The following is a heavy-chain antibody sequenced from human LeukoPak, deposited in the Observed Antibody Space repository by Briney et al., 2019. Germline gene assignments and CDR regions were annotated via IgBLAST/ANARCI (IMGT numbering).Heavy chain of an antibody. D-gene: IGHD3-22*01. Sequence: HPGGSLRLSCAASGFTFSSYWMGWVRQAPGKGLEWVANIKQDTSENYYVDSVKGRFTISRDNAKNSLYLQMNSLRAEDMALYYCAKESVRGYYDSSGPLDYWGQGTLVTVSS. J-gene: IGHJ4*02. CDR2: IKQDTSEN. CDR3: AKESVRGYYDSSGPLDY. CDR1: GFTFSSYW. V-gene: IGHV3-7*03.